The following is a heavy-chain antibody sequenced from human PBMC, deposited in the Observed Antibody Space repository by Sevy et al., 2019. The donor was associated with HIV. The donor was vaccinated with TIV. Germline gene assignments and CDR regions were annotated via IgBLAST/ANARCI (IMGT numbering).Heavy chain of an antibody. J-gene: IGHJ6*02. V-gene: IGHV3-21*01. Sequence: GGSLRLSCVGSEFTFSSYSMNWVRQAPGKGLEWVSSISSSSSYIYYADSVKGRFTISRDNTEKSLSLQMNSLRAEDTAVYYCARDRDGSGSSGGYGMDVWGQGTTVTVSS. CDR1: EFTFSSYS. CDR3: ARDRDGSGSSGGYGMDV. CDR2: ISSSSSYI. D-gene: IGHD3-10*01.